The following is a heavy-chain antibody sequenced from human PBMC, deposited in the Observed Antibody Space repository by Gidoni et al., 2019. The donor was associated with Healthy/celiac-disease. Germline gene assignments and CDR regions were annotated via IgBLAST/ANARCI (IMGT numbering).Heavy chain of an antibody. CDR2: ISHDGSNT. CDR3: AVGYDSSGYYYGAFDI. V-gene: IGHV3-30*03. CDR1: GFHFSRYG. J-gene: IGHJ3*02. Sequence: QVQLVDSWGGVGRPGRPLRLSCAASGFHFSRYGMHWVRQDPDKGLEWVAVISHDGSNTYYSDSVKGRFTISRDNSKNTLYLQMNSLRAEDTAVYYCAVGYDSSGYYYGAFDIWGQGTMVTVSS. D-gene: IGHD3-22*01.